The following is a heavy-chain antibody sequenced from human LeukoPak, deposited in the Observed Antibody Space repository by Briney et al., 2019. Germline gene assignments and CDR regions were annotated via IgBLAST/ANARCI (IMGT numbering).Heavy chain of an antibody. Sequence: ASVKVSCIVSGHTLTDLSTHWVRQAPGRGLEWMGGIDPEDGETIYAQKFQGRVTMTEDTSTDTAYMELSSLRSEDTAVYYCATGGIYSLLDYWGQGTLVTVSS. J-gene: IGHJ4*02. CDR2: IDPEDGET. CDR1: GHTLTDLS. CDR3: ATGGIYSLLDY. V-gene: IGHV1-24*01. D-gene: IGHD1-26*01.